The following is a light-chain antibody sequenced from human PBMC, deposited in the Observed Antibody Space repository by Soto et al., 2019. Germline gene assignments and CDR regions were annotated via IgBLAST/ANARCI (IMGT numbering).Light chain of an antibody. V-gene: IGKV3-15*01. CDR3: QQRNVWPPIT. CDR1: LDVGSD. J-gene: IGKJ5*01. Sequence: EIVLTQSPATLSLSPGERATLPCRASLDVGSDLAWYQQKPGQPPRLLISGSFTRATGVPPRFSGAGSGTDFTLTINSLEPEDFAVYYCQQRNVWPPITFGQGTRLEIK. CDR2: GSF.